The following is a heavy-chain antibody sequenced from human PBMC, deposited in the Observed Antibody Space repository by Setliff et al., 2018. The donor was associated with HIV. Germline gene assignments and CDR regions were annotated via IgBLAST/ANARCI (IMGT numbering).Heavy chain of an antibody. CDR2: ISPDSTYI. V-gene: IGHV3-21*01. Sequence: GGSLRLSCAASGFTFNDFSMNWVRQAPGRGLEWVSSISPDSTYIYYADSVKGRFTISRDNAKNSLYLQMNSLRAEDTAVYYCTRRYCTSTSCSSPYDYWGRGTLVTVSS. CDR1: GFTFNDFS. D-gene: IGHD2-2*01. J-gene: IGHJ4*02. CDR3: TRRYCTSTSCSSPYDY.